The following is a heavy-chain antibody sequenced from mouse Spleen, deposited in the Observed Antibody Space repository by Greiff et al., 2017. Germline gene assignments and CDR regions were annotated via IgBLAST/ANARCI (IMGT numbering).Heavy chain of an antibody. J-gene: IGHJ2*01. CDR2: IDPSDSYT. CDR1: GYTFTSYW. D-gene: IGHD1-1*01. V-gene: IGHV1-50*01. CDR3: ARGGVVAPFDY. Sequence: QVQLQQSGAELARPGASVKLSCKASGYTFTSYWMQWVKQRPGQGLEWIGEIDPSDSYTNYNQKFKGKATLTVDTSSSTAYMQLSSLTSEDSAVYYCARGGVVAPFDYWGQGTTLTVSS.